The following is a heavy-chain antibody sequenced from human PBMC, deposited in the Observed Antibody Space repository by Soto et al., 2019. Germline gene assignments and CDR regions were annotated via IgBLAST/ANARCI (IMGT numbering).Heavy chain of an antibody. Sequence: QVQLVQSGAEVKKPGSSVKVSCKASGGTFSSYSINWVRQAPGQRLEWMGEIIPIFGTANYAQKFQGRVTITADESTSTAYMELSSLPSEDTTVYYCARDGGRHSGGIDYWGQGTLVTVSS. V-gene: IGHV1-69*01. J-gene: IGHJ4*02. D-gene: IGHD1-26*01. CDR2: IIPIFGTA. CDR1: GGTFSSYS. CDR3: ARDGGRHSGGIDY.